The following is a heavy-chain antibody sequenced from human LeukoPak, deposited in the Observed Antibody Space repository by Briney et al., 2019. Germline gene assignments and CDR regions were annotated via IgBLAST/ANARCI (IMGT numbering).Heavy chain of an antibody. V-gene: IGHV3-21*01. Sequence: PGGSLRLSCAASGFTFSSYSMNWVRQAPGKGLEWVSSISSSSSYIYYADSVKGRFTISRDNAKNSLYLQMNSLRAEDTAVYYCARVNNSSWSEHFDYWGQGTLVTVSS. CDR3: ARVNNSSWSEHFDY. CDR2: ISSSSSYI. J-gene: IGHJ4*02. CDR1: GFTFSSYS. D-gene: IGHD6-13*01.